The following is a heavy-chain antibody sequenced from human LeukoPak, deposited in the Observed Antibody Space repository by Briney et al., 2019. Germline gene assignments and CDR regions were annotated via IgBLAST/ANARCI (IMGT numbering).Heavy chain of an antibody. D-gene: IGHD1-26*01. CDR3: ARGHSGSYSLDY. CDR2: ISGSGGST. V-gene: IGHV3-23*01. Sequence: GGSLRLSCGASGFTFSRYTMSWVRQAPGKGLEWVSAISGSGGSTYYADSVKGRFTISRDNSKNTLYLQMNSLRAEDTAVYYCARGHSGSYSLDYWGQGTLVTVSS. CDR1: GFTFSRYT. J-gene: IGHJ4*02.